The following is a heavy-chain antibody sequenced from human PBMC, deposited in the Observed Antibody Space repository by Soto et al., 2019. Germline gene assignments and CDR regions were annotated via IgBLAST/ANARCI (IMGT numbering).Heavy chain of an antibody. D-gene: IGHD3-9*01. Sequence: ASVKVSCKASGYTFTSYGISWVRQAPGQGLEWMGWISAYNGNTNYAQKLQGRVTMTTDTSTSTAYMELRSLRSDDTAVYYCAREGDYDILTGYYIIHYYYVMDVWGQGTTVTISS. CDR2: ISAYNGNT. CDR1: GYTFTSYG. J-gene: IGHJ6*02. CDR3: AREGDYDILTGYYIIHYYYVMDV. V-gene: IGHV1-18*01.